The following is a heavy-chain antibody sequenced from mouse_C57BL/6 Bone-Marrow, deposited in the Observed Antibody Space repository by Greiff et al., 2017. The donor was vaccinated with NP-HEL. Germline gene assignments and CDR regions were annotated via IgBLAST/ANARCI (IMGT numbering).Heavy chain of an antibody. J-gene: IGHJ2*01. CDR1: GFNIKDDC. CDR3: TLTVVATDFDY. CDR2: IDPENGDT. Sequence: VQLQQSGAELVRPGASVKLSCTASGFNIKDDCMHWVKQRPEQGLEWIGWIDPENGDTEYASKFQGKATITADTSSNTAYLQLSSLTSEDTAVYYCTLTVVATDFDYWGQGTTLTVSS. V-gene: IGHV14-4*01. D-gene: IGHD1-1*01.